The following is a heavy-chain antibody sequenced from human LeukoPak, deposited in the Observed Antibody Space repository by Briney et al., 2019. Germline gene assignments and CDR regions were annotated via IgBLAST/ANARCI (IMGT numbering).Heavy chain of an antibody. CDR3: ASLPGENY. V-gene: IGHV3-21*01. CDR1: GFTFSSDS. CDR2: ISSSSSYI. J-gene: IGHJ4*02. Sequence: PGGSLRLSCAASGFTFSSDSMNWVRQAPGKGLEWVSSISSSSSYIYYADSVKGRFTISRDNAENSLYLQMNSLRAEDTAVYYCASLPGENYWGQGTLVTVSS. D-gene: IGHD3-10*01.